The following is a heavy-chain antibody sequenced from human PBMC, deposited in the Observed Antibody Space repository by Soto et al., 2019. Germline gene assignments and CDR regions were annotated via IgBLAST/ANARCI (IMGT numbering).Heavy chain of an antibody. CDR3: ARDFYYYDSSGYYRESNWFDP. J-gene: IGHJ5*02. CDR2: ISYDGSNK. CDR1: GFTFSSYA. D-gene: IGHD3-22*01. Sequence: PXVSLRLSCAASGFTFSSYAMHWVRQAPGKGLEWVAVISYDGSNKYYADSVKGRFTISRDNSKNTLYLQMNSLRAEDTAVYYCARDFYYYDSSGYYRESNWFDPWGQGTLVTVSS. V-gene: IGHV3-30-3*01.